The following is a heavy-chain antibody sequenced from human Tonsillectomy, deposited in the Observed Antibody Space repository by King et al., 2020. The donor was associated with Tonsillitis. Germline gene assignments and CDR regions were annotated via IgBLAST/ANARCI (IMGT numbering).Heavy chain of an antibody. Sequence: QLVQSGGGLVQPGRSLRLSCAASGFNFDDYAMHWVRQAPGKGLEWVSGIHWNSASISYADSVKGRFTISRDNAKNSLYLQMNSLRPEDTALYFCAKGAYSYYYFMDVWGKGTTVTVSS. CDR3: AKGAYSYYYFMDV. J-gene: IGHJ6*03. V-gene: IGHV3-9*01. CDR2: IHWNSASI. CDR1: GFNFDDYA.